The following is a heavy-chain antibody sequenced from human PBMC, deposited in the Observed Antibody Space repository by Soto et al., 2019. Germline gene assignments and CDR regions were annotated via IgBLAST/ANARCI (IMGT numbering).Heavy chain of an antibody. D-gene: IGHD3-10*01. Sequence: QVQLQESGPGLVKPSQTLSLTCTVSGGSISSGGYYWSWIRQHPGKGLEWIGYIYYSGTTYYNPSLKSRVTISVDTSKNQFSLKLRSVTAADTAVYYCARDQWEITMPLERSFDIWGQGTMVTVSS. CDR1: GGSISSGGYY. CDR3: ARDQWEITMPLERSFDI. J-gene: IGHJ3*02. V-gene: IGHV4-31*03. CDR2: IYYSGTT.